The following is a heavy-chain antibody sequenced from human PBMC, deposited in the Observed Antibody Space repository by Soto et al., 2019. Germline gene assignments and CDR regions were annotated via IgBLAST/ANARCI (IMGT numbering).Heavy chain of an antibody. D-gene: IGHD3-10*01. CDR3: ARQNPLLWFGELFPFDY. V-gene: IGHV4-59*08. J-gene: IGHJ4*02. Sequence: SETLSLTCTVSGGPISSYYWSWIRQPPGKGLEWIGYIYHSGSTNYNPSLKSRVTISVDTSKNQFSLKLSSVTAADAAVYYCARQNPLLWFGELFPFDYLGLGTLLTVSS. CDR1: GGPISSYY. CDR2: IYHSGST.